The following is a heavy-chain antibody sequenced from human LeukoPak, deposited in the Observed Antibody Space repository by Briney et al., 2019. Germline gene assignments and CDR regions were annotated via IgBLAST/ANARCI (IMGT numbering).Heavy chain of an antibody. CDR1: GYSISSGYY. CDR2: IYHSGSA. V-gene: IGHV4-38-2*02. J-gene: IGHJ4*02. Sequence: PSETLSLTCGVSGYSISSGYYWGWIRQPPGKGLEWIGSIYHSGSAYYNLSLKSRVTISVDTSKNQFSLKLTSVTAADTAVYYCARDSLYSIAARFDYWGQGTLVTVSS. D-gene: IGHD6-6*01. CDR3: ARDSLYSIAARFDY.